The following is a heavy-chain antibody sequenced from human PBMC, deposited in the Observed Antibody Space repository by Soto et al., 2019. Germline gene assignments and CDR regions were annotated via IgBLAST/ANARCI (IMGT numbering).Heavy chain of an antibody. CDR3: AKGWREHFRGAFDY. Sequence: GGSLRLSCAASGFTFSSYGMHWVRQAPGKGLEWVAVISYDGSNKYYADSVKGRFTISRDNSKNTLYLQMNSLRAEDTAVYYCAKGWREHFRGAFDYWGQGTLVTVSS. CDR1: GFTFSSYG. J-gene: IGHJ4*02. D-gene: IGHD3-10*01. V-gene: IGHV3-30*18. CDR2: ISYDGSNK.